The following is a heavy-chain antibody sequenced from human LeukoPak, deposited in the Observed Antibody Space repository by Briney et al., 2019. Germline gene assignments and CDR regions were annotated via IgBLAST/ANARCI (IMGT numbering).Heavy chain of an antibody. CDR3: ARQEGSHWDWFDP. V-gene: IGHV4-59*08. CDR1: GGSISSYY. D-gene: IGHD1-26*01. Sequence: SETLSLTCTVSGGSISSYYWSWIRQPPGKGLEWIGYIYYSGSTNYNPSLKSRVTISVDTSKNQFSLRLSSVSAADTAVYYCARQEGSHWDWFDPWGQGTLVTVSS. CDR2: IYYSGST. J-gene: IGHJ5*02.